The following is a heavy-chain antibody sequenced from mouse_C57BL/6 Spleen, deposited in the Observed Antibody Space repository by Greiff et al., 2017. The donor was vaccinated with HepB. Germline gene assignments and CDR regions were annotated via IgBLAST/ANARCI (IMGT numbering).Heavy chain of an antibody. D-gene: IGHD1-1*01. CDR1: GFNIKDYY. V-gene: IGHV14-1*01. CDR2: IDPEDGDT. Sequence: EVQLQQSGAELVRPGASVKLSCTASGFNIKDYYMHWVKQRPEQGLEWIGRIDPEDGDTEYAPKFKGKATLTADKSSSTAYMQLSSLTSEDSAVYFCARGIGYYGSRGGAMDYWGQGTSVTVSS. J-gene: IGHJ4*01. CDR3: ARGIGYYGSRGGAMDY.